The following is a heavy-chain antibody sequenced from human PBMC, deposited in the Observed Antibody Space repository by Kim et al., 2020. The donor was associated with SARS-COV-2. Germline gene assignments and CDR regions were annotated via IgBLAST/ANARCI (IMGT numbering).Heavy chain of an antibody. J-gene: IGHJ5*02. CDR1: GGTFSSYA. CDR3: ARDSWVGATESGGWFDP. V-gene: IGHV1-69*04. D-gene: IGHD1-26*01. Sequence: SVKVSCKASGGTFSSYAISWVRQAPGQGLEWMGRIIPILGIANYAQKFQGRVTITADKSTSTAYMELSSLGSEDTAVYYCARDSWVGATESGGWFDPWGQGTLVTVSS. CDR2: IIPILGIA.